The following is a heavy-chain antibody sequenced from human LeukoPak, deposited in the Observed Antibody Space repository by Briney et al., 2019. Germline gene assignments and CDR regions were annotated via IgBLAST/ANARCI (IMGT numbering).Heavy chain of an antibody. CDR2: IKQDGSEK. V-gene: IGHV3-7*03. Sequence: GGSLRLSCAASGFTFSSYWVSWVRQAPGKGLEWVANIKQDGSEKYYVDSVKGRFTISRDNAKNSLYLQMNSLRAEDTAVYYCARAFYYDILTGYWDYFDYWGQGTLVTVSS. CDR1: GFTFSSYW. J-gene: IGHJ4*02. D-gene: IGHD3-9*01. CDR3: ARAFYYDILTGYWDYFDY.